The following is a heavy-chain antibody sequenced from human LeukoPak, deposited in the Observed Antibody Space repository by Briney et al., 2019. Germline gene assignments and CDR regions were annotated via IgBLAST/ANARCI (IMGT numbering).Heavy chain of an antibody. V-gene: IGHV4-31*03. CDR2: IFYSGTT. J-gene: IGHJ4*02. CDR1: GGSFSSGGYY. CDR3: ARDLGGLGKIDY. Sequence: SETLSLTCTVSGGSFSSGGYYWSWIRQHPGKGLEWIGYIFYSGTTYYNPSLKSRVIISVDASKNRISLRLSSVTAADTAVYYCARDLGGLGKIDYWGQGTLVTVSS. D-gene: IGHD7-27*01.